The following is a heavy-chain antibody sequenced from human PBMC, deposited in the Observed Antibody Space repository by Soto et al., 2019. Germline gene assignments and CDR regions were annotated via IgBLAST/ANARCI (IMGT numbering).Heavy chain of an antibody. V-gene: IGHV3-21*01. CDR2: ISRSSTYI. CDR1: GFTFSSYD. Sequence: EVQLLESGGGLVKPGGSLRLSCAASGFTFSSYDMNWVRQAPGKGLEWVSSISRSSTYIHYAEPVKGRFTISRDNAKNSLYLQMNSLRAEDTAVYYCAREFSGNRDYWGQGNLVTVSS. D-gene: IGHD1-26*01. CDR3: AREFSGNRDY. J-gene: IGHJ4*02.